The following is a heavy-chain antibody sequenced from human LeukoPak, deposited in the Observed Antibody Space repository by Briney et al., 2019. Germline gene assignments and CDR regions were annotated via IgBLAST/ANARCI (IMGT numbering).Heavy chain of an antibody. D-gene: IGHD6-13*01. CDR1: GFTFSSYA. CDR3: ARDLWTAAGY. J-gene: IGHJ4*02. CDR2: ISYDGSNK. Sequence: GGSLRLSCAASGFTFSSYAMHWVRQAPGKGLEWVAVISYDGSNKYYADSVKGRFTISRDNSKNTLYLQMNSLRAEDTAVYYCARDLWTAAGYWGQGTLVTVSS. V-gene: IGHV3-30*04.